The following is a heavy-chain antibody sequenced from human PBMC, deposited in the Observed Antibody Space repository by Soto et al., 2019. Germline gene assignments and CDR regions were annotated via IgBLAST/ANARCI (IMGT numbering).Heavy chain of an antibody. Sequence: QVQLVESGGGVVQPGRSLRLSCAASGFIFSSYAMHWVRQAPGKGLEWVAVILSDGSNKWYVDSVKGRFSISRDNSKNTLYLQMNSVRAEDTAVYYCARDVFQADVWGQGTTFTASS. CDR1: GFIFSSYA. CDR2: ILSDGSNK. V-gene: IGHV3-30-3*01. CDR3: ARDVFQADV. J-gene: IGHJ6*02.